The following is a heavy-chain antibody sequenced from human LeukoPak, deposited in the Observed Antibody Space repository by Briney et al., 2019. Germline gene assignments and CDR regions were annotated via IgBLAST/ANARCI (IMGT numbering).Heavy chain of an antibody. D-gene: IGHD6-19*01. J-gene: IGHJ4*02. CDR2: VNPNSGGP. CDR3: ARDGDTSSGWYGYSDY. CDR1: GYTFTGYY. V-gene: IGHV1-2*02. Sequence: ASVKVSCKASGYTFTGYYIHWVRQAPGQGLEWMGWVNPNSGGPNYAQKFQGRVTMTRDTSISTAYMELTRLTSDDTAVYYCARDGDTSSGWYGYSDYWGQGTLVTVSS.